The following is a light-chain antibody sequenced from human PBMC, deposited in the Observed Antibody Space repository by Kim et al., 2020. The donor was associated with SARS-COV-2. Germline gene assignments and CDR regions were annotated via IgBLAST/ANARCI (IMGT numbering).Light chain of an antibody. Sequence: ASVGDRVTITCQASHDIGNYLNWYQQKPGKAPKLLIYDASNLKTGVPSRFSGSGSGTDFTFTITSLQPEDIATYYCQQYDDLLLTFGQGTRLEIK. CDR3: QQYDDLLLT. CDR1: HDIGNY. V-gene: IGKV1-33*01. CDR2: DAS. J-gene: IGKJ5*01.